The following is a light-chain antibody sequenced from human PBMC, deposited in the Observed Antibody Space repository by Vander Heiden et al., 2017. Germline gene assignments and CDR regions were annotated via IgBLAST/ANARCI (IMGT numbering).Light chain of an antibody. CDR3: QQYTNWPRT. Sequence: EIVMTQSPATLSVSPGERATLSCRASQSVSSNLAWYQQKPGQAPRLLIYGASTRATGIPARFSGSGYGTEFTLTISSLQSEDFAVYYCQQYTNWPRTFGHGTNVEIK. J-gene: IGKJ1*01. CDR1: QSVSSN. V-gene: IGKV3-15*01. CDR2: GAS.